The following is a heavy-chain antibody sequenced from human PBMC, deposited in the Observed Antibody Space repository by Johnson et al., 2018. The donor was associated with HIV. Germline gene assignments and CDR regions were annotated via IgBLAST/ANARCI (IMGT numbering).Heavy chain of an antibody. V-gene: IGHV3-64*01. CDR3: ASFWATGAFDI. CDR2: ISSNGGST. CDR1: GFTFSSYA. D-gene: IGHD3-10*01. J-gene: IGHJ3*02. Sequence: VQLVESGGGLVQPGGSLRLSCAASGFTFSSYAMHWVRQAPGKGLEYVSAISSNGGSTYYANSVKGRFTISRDNSKNTLYLQMGSLRAEDMSVYYCASFWATGAFDIWGQGTMVTVSS.